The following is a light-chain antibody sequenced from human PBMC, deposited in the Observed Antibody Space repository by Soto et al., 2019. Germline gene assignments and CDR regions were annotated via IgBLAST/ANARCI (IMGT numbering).Light chain of an antibody. Sequence: QSVLKQPPSVSAAPGQKVTISCSGSSSTIGDHYVSWYQQVPGAAPKLVIYDNDKRPSGIPDRFSGSKSGTSATLAITGLQTGDEADYYCGTWDSSLDGFVFGSETKVTVL. CDR3: GTWDSSLDGFV. J-gene: IGLJ1*01. CDR1: SSTIGDHY. CDR2: DND. V-gene: IGLV1-51*01.